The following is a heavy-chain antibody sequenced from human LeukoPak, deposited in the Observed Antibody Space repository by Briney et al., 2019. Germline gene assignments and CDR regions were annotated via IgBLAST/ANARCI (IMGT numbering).Heavy chain of an antibody. V-gene: IGHV3-21*01. CDR3: ARWSPRSYGKYYLDS. Sequence: SGGSLRLSCAASGFTFSTYSLNWVRQAPGKGLEWLSSLSGDKKYIYYADSVKGRFTISRDNAKNSLYLQMNSLSAEDTAVYYCARWSPRSYGKYYLDSWGQGTLVTVSS. CDR1: GFTFSTYS. D-gene: IGHD1-26*01. CDR2: LSGDKKYI. J-gene: IGHJ4*02.